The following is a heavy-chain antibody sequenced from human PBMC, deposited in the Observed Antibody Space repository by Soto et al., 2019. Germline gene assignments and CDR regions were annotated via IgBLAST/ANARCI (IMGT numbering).Heavy chain of an antibody. CDR1: GYTFTSYY. Sequence: ASVKVSCKASGYTFTSYYMHWVRQAPGQGLEWMGIINPSGGSTSYAQKFQGRVTMTRDTSTSTVYMELSSLRSEDTAVYYCATYDFWSGYSLSHGPGTENYYYMDVWGKGTTVTVSS. V-gene: IGHV1-46*03. J-gene: IGHJ6*03. CDR3: ATYDFWSGYSLSHGPGTENYYYMDV. D-gene: IGHD3-3*01. CDR2: INPSGGST.